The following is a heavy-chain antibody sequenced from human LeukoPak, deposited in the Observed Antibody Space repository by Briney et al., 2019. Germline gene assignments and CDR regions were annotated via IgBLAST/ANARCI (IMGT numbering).Heavy chain of an antibody. D-gene: IGHD1-26*01. CDR3: AREEHPISGSGGDAFDI. J-gene: IGHJ3*02. CDR1: GGTFSNYA. Sequence: SVKVSCKASGGTFSNYAVSWVRQAPGQGLEWMGGIIPVSEKPNYAQKFQGRVTITADESTSTAYMELSSLRSEDTAVYYCAREEHPISGSGGDAFDIWGQGTMVTVSS. V-gene: IGHV1-69*01. CDR2: IIPVSEKP.